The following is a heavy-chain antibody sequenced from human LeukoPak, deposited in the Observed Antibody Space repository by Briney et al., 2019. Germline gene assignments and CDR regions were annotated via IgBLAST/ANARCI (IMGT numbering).Heavy chain of an antibody. CDR3: VRALMGTSDH. D-gene: IGHD7-27*01. Sequence: GGSLRLSCAASGFTFSRDWMHWVRQAPGKGLVWVSRMNSDGSTTNYADSVKGPFTISRDNSKNTLHLQMNSLRAEDTAVYYCVRALMGTSDHWGQGSLVTVSS. J-gene: IGHJ4*02. CDR1: GFTFSRDW. V-gene: IGHV3-74*01. CDR2: MNSDGSTT.